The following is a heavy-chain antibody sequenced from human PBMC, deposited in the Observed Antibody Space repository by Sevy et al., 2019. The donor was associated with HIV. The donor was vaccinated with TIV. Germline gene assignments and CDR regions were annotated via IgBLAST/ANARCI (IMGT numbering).Heavy chain of an antibody. Sequence: SETMSLTCTVSGGSISGYYWTWIRQSPGKGLEWIGYIHYSGSTNYNPSLEGRVTISGDTSKNQFSLRLTSVTAADTAVYYCARKYSYGSNFDYWGQGTLVTVSS. V-gene: IGHV4-59*01. CDR3: ARKYSYGSNFDY. J-gene: IGHJ4*02. D-gene: IGHD5-18*01. CDR1: GGSISGYY. CDR2: IHYSGST.